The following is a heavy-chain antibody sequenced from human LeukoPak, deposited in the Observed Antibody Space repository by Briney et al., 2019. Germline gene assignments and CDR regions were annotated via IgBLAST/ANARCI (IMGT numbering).Heavy chain of an antibody. CDR3: ARARRYCSSTSCYSWWFDP. V-gene: IGHV4-34*01. CDR2: INHSGST. CDR1: GGSFSGYY. D-gene: IGHD2-2*01. Sequence: KSSETLSLTCAVYGGSFSGYYWSWIRQPPGKGLEWIGEINHSGSTNYNPSLKSRVTISVDTSKNQFSLKLSSVTAADTAVYYCARARRYCSSTSCYSWWFDPWGQGTLVTVSS. J-gene: IGHJ5*02.